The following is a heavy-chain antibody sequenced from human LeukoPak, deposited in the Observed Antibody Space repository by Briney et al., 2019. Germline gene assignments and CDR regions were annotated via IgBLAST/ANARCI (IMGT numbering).Heavy chain of an antibody. D-gene: IGHD1-26*01. CDR3: ARDRVGATNNWFDP. V-gene: IGHV4-39*07. CDR1: GGSISSSSYY. J-gene: IGHJ5*02. Sequence: PSETLSLTCTVSGGSISSSSYYWGWIRQPPGKGLEWIGSIYYSGSTYYNPSLKSRVTMSVDTSKNQFSLKLSSVTTADTAVHYCARDRVGATNNWFDPWGQGTLVTVSS. CDR2: IYYSGST.